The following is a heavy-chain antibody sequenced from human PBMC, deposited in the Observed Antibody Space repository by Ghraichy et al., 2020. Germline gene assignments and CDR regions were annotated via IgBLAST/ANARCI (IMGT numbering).Heavy chain of an antibody. V-gene: IGHV4-34*01. CDR2: INHSGST. D-gene: IGHD3-16*01. Sequence: ESLNISCAVYGGSFSGYYWSWIRQPPGKGLEWIGEINHSGSTNYNPSLKSRVTISVDTSKNQFSLKLSSVTAADTAVYYCARGRRSYVWGRNGNAFDIWGQGTMVTVSS. CDR3: ARGRRSYVWGRNGNAFDI. CDR1: GGSFSGYY. J-gene: IGHJ3*02.